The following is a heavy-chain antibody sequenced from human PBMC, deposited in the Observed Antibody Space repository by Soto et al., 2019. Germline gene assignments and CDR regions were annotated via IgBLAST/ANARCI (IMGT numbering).Heavy chain of an antibody. Sequence: GQGLEWMGWISAYNGNTNYAQKLQGRVTMTTDTSTSTAYMELRSLRSDDTAVYYCARRDIVVVPAAMGVCYFYM. V-gene: IGHV1-18*01. D-gene: IGHD2-2*01. CDR2: ISAYNGNT. CDR3: ARRDIVVVPAAMGVCYFYM. J-gene: IGHJ6*03.